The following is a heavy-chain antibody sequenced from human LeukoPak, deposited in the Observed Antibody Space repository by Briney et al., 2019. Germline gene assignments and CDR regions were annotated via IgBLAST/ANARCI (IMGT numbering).Heavy chain of an antibody. J-gene: IGHJ4*02. D-gene: IGHD1-1*01. Sequence: GGSLRLSCAASGLTFSDYYMSWIRQAPGKGLEWGSYISSSSSYTNYADSVKGRFTISRDNAKNSLYLQMNSLRAEDTAVYYCARVSMERLYFDYWGQGTLVTVSS. V-gene: IGHV3-11*06. CDR3: ARVSMERLYFDY. CDR1: GLTFSDYY. CDR2: ISSSSSYT.